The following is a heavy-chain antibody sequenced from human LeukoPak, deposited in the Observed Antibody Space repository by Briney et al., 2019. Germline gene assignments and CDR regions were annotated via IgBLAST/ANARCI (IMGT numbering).Heavy chain of an antibody. CDR3: ARAEGTIYY. J-gene: IGHJ4*02. CDR1: GGTFSSYA. V-gene: IGHV1-69*04. Sequence: ASVTDSCKASGGTFSSYAISWVRQAPGQGLEWMGRIIPILGIANYAQKFQGRVTITADKSKSTAYMELSSLRSEDTAVYYCARAEGTIYYWGQGTLVTVSS. CDR2: IIPILGIA. D-gene: IGHD1-1*01.